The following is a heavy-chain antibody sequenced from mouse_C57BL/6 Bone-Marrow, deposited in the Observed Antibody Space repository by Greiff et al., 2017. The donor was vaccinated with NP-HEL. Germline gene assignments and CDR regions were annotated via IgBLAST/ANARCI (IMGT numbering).Heavy chain of an antibody. D-gene: IGHD1-1*01. Sequence: QVQLQQSGAELVRPGSSVKLSCKASGYTFTSYWMHWVKQRPIQGLEWIGNIDPSDSETHYNQKFKDKATLTVDKSSSTAYMQLSSLTSEDSAVYYCARDYGAWFAYWGQGTLVTVSA. J-gene: IGHJ3*01. CDR2: IDPSDSET. CDR1: GYTFTSYW. V-gene: IGHV1-52*01. CDR3: ARDYGAWFAY.